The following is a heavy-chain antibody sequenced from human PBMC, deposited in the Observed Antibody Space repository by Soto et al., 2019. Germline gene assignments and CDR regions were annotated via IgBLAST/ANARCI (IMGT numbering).Heavy chain of an antibody. V-gene: IGHV4-59*05. CDR2: IYYRGNA. J-gene: IGHJ4*02. CDR3: ARLEGLATISYYFDF. Sequence: SETLSLTCTVSGCSISSYYWSWIRQPPGKGLEWIGSIYYRGNAYYNPSLQTRVTISLDKSKSQFSLKLNSVTAADSAVYFCARLEGLATISYYFDFWGPGALVTVSS. CDR1: GCSISSYY. D-gene: IGHD1-1*01.